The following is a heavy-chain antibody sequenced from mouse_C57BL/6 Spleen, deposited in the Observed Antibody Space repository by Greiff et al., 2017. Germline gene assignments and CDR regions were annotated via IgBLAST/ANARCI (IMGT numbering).Heavy chain of an antibody. Sequence: VQLQQSGAELAKPGASVKLSCKASGYTFTSYWMHWVKQRPGQGLEWIGYINPSSGYTKYNQKFKDKATLTADKSSSPAYMPLSSLTYEESAVYYCARDFHYYGSSYAPYYIDYWGEGTTLTVSS. CDR1: GYTFTSYW. CDR3: ARDFHYYGSSYAPYYIDY. CDR2: INPSSGYT. D-gene: IGHD1-1*01. V-gene: IGHV1-7*01. J-gene: IGHJ2*01.